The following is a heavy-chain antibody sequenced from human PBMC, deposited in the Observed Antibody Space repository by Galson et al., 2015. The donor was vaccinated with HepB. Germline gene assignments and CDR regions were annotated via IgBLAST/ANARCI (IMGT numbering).Heavy chain of an antibody. CDR1: GFTFSSYW. D-gene: IGHD3-10*01. J-gene: IGHJ4*02. V-gene: IGHV3-74*01. CDR2: INSDGGTI. CDR3: ARDNYGSGSLIDY. Sequence: SLRLSCAASGFTFSSYWMHWVRQAPGKGLVWVSRINSDGGTISYADSVKGRFTISRDNAKNTLYLQMNSLRAEDTAVYYCARDNYGSGSLIDYWDQGTLVTVSS.